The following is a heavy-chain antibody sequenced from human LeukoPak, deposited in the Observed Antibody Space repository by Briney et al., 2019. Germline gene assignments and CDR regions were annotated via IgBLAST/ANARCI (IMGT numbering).Heavy chain of an antibody. CDR2: IYYSGST. D-gene: IGHD3-3*01. CDR1: GGSISSSSYY. V-gene: IGHV4-39*01. CDR3: ARRPRGDFWSGYSNNWFDP. J-gene: IGHJ5*02. Sequence: PSENLSLTCTVYGGSISSSSYYWGWIRQPPGQGLERIGSIYYSGSTYYNPSLKSRVTISVDTSKNQFSLKLSSVTAADTAVYYCARRPRGDFWSGYSNNWFDPWGQGTLVTVSS.